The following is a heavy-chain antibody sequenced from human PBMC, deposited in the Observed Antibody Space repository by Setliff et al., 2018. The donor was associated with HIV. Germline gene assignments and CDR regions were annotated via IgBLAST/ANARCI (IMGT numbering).Heavy chain of an antibody. D-gene: IGHD4-17*01. CDR3: ARDPATTVTELTEGGGTFDY. Sequence: QPGGSLRLSCAASGFTFSSYAMHWVRQAPGKGLEWVAVISYDGSNKYYADSVKGRFTISRDNSKNTLYLQMNSLRAEDTAVYYCARDPATTVTELTEGGGTFDYWGQGTLVTVSS. CDR1: GFTFSSYA. CDR2: ISYDGSNK. V-gene: IGHV3-30*01. J-gene: IGHJ4*02.